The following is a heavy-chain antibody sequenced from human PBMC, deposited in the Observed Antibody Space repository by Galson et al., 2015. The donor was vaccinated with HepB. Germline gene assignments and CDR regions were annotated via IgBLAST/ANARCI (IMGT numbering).Heavy chain of an antibody. Sequence: SETLSLTCAVYDGSFSGYYWSWIRQPPGKGLEWIGEINHSGSTNYNPSPTSRVTISVDTSKNQFSLKLSSVTAADTAVYYCARADVVGANPPVVDYWGQGTLVTVSS. V-gene: IGHV4-34*01. CDR2: INHSGST. D-gene: IGHD1-26*01. J-gene: IGHJ4*02. CDR3: ARADVVGANPPVVDY. CDR1: DGSFSGYY.